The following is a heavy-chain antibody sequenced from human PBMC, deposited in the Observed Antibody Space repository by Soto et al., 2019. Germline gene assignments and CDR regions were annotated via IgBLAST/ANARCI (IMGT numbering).Heavy chain of an antibody. J-gene: IGHJ5*02. CDR2: FCYTGST. D-gene: IGHD3-22*01. V-gene: IGHV4-59*01. Sequence: SETLSLTCTVSGGSINGGCWSWVRQSPGKGLEWIGYFCYTGSTNYNPSLKSRVTTSVDRSKTQCSLKLTSVTAADTAVYYCAKRHYDSSGYYIIDHWGQGTLVTVSS. CDR3: AKRHYDSSGYYIIDH. CDR1: GGSINGGC.